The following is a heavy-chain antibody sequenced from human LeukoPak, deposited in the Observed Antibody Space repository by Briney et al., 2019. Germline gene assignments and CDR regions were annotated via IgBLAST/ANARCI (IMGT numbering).Heavy chain of an antibody. V-gene: IGHV3-30*02. CDR2: IRYDGSNK. CDR3: AKGMPFGVVPPYYFDY. J-gene: IGHJ4*02. Sequence: GGSLRLSCAASGFTFSSYWMHWVRQAPGKGLVWVAFIRYDGSNKYYAGSVKGRFTISRDNSKNTLYLQMNSLRAEDTAVYYCAKGMPFGVVPPYYFDYWGQGTLVTVSS. D-gene: IGHD3-3*01. CDR1: GFTFSSYW.